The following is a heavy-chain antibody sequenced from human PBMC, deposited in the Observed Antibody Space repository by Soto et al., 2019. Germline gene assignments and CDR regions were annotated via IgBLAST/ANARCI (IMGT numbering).Heavy chain of an antibody. Sequence: PSETLPLTCTVSGGSTSSYYWSWIRQPAGKGLEWIGRIYTSGSTNYNPSLKSRVTMSVDTSKNQFSLKLSSVTAADTAVYYCASMRGYYDSSGFEHRVWFDPWGQGTLVTVSS. V-gene: IGHV4-4*07. CDR3: ASMRGYYDSSGFEHRVWFDP. J-gene: IGHJ5*02. CDR1: GGSTSSYY. CDR2: IYTSGST. D-gene: IGHD3-22*01.